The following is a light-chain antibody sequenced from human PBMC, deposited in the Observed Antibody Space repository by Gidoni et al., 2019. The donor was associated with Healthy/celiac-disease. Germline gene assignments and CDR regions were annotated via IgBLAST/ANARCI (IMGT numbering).Light chain of an antibody. Sequence: DVQMTQSPSSLSASVGDRVTITCQASQDISNLLNWYQQKPGKAPKLLIYDASNLETGVPSRFSGSGSGTDFTFTISSLQPEDIATYYCQQYDNLPLLTFGGGTKVESK. V-gene: IGKV1-33*01. CDR1: QDISNL. J-gene: IGKJ4*01. CDR2: DAS. CDR3: QQYDNLPLLT.